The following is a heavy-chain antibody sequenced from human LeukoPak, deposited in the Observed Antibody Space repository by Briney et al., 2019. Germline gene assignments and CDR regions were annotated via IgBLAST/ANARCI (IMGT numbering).Heavy chain of an antibody. V-gene: IGHV3-33*01. CDR2: IWSGSTTG. D-gene: IGHD1-1*01. Sequence: PGRSLRLSCAASGFIFSDHGMHWVRQAPGKGLEWVALIWSGSTTGLHSASVEGRLTISRDRNTLYLQMSSLKAEDSAVYFCARDIWNDARYFMDVWGIGTTVTVSS. CDR3: ARDIWNDARYFMDV. CDR1: GFIFSDHG. J-gene: IGHJ6*03.